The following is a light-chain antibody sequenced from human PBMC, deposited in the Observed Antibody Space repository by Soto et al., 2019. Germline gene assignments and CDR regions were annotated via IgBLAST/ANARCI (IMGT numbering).Light chain of an antibody. CDR2: GAS. CDR1: ETVAGSY. V-gene: IGKV3-20*01. Sequence: IVLTQSPGSLSWSPGERATLSCRASETVAGSYLAWYQQKPGQAPRLLIHGASTRATGIADRFSGSGSGTDFTLTISRREPEDFAVYYCQLYGTSPTTFAEGPK. CDR3: QLYGTSPTT. J-gene: IGKJ1*01.